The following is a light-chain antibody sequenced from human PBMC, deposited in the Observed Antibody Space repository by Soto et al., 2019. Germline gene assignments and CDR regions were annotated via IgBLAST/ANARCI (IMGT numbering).Light chain of an antibody. CDR2: GAS. CDR3: QHYGNSRT. V-gene: IGKV3-20*01. CDR1: QSVSSSY. J-gene: IGKJ1*01. Sequence: EIVLTQSPGTLSLSPGERATLSCRASQSVSSSYLAWYQQKPGQSPRLLIYGASSRATGTPDRFSGSGSRTDFTLSISRLEPEDSAVYYCQHYGNSRTFGQGTKVEI.